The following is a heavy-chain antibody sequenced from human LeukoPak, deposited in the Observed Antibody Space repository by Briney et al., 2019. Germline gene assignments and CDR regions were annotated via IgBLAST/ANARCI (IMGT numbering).Heavy chain of an antibody. J-gene: IGHJ4*02. CDR2: ISGSGGST. V-gene: IGHV3-23*01. D-gene: IGHD4-17*01. CDR1: GFTLSSYA. Sequence: PGGSLRLSCAASGFTLSSYAMSWVRQAPGKGLEWVSAISGSGGSTYYADSVKGRFTISRDNSKNTLYLQMNSLRAEDTAVYYCAKVRTTMTTVTTGPDYFDYWGQGTLVTVSS. CDR3: AKVRTTMTTVTTGPDYFDY.